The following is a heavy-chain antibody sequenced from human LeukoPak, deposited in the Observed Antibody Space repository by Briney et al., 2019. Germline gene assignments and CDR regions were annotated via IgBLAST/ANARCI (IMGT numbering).Heavy chain of an antibody. V-gene: IGHV1-2*06. J-gene: IGHJ4*02. CDR2: INPNSGGT. D-gene: IGHD7-27*01. CDR1: GYTFTSYD. CDR3: ARVTGDEDY. Sequence: ASVKVSCKASGYTFTSYDINWVRQATGQGLEWMGRINPNSGGTNYAQKFQGRVTMTRDTSISTAYMELSRLRSDDTAVYYCARVTGDEDYWGQGTLVTVSS.